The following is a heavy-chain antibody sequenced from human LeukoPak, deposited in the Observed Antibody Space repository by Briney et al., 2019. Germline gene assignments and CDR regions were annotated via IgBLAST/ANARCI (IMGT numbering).Heavy chain of an antibody. J-gene: IGHJ4*02. CDR3: ARGDYRSFDY. D-gene: IGHD4-17*01. Sequence: GASVKVSCKASGYIFTGYYMHWVRQAPGQGPEWMGWINPNSGGTDYAQKFQDWVTMTRDTSITTAYMELSRLGSDDTAVYYCARGDYRSFDYWGQGTLVTVSS. V-gene: IGHV1-2*04. CDR1: GYIFTGYY. CDR2: INPNSGGT.